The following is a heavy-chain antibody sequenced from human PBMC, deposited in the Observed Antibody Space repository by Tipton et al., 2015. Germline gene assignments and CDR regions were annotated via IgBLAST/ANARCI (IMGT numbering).Heavy chain of an antibody. CDR3: ARDWIDFRSGNKGDYGMDV. CDR1: GGSVSRGYYD. Sequence: TLSLTCTLSGGSVSRGYYDWTWIRQPPGKGLEWIEYISNSGYTKHNPSLKSRVTISLDTSKNQFSLKLSSVTAADTAVYYCARDWIDFRSGNKGDYGMDVWGQGTTVTVSS. CDR2: ISNSGYT. D-gene: IGHD3-3*01. J-gene: IGHJ6*02. V-gene: IGHV4-61*01.